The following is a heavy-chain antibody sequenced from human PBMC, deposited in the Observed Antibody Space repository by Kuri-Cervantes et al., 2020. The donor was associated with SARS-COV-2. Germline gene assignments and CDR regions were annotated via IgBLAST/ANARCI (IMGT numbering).Heavy chain of an antibody. CDR3: ATNPYSSSWYPPPPDY. V-gene: IGHV4-39*01. CDR2: IYYSGST. D-gene: IGHD6-13*01. J-gene: IGHJ4*02. CDR1: SSYG. Sequence: SSYGMHWVRQPPGKGLEWIGSIYYSGSTYYNPSLKSRVTISVDTSKNQFSLKLSSVTAADTAVYYCATNPYSSSWYPPPPDYWGQGTLVTVSS.